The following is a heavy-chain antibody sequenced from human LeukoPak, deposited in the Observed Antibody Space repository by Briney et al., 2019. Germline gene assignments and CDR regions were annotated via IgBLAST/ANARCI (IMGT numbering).Heavy chain of an antibody. CDR1: EYTFTGYY. J-gene: IGHJ4*02. CDR3: ARDQDGYNYDY. D-gene: IGHD5-24*01. Sequence: ASVKVSCKASEYTFTGYYVHWVRQAPGQGLEWMGWINPNSGGTNYAQKFQGRVTMTRDTSINTAYMELSRLTSDDTAVYYCARDQDGYNYDYWGQGTLVTVSS. V-gene: IGHV1-2*02. CDR2: INPNSGGT.